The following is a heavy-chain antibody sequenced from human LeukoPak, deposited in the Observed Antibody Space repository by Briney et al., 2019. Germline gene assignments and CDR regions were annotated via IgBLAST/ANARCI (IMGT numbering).Heavy chain of an antibody. V-gene: IGHV3-30*18. CDR1: GFTFSSYG. CDR2: ISYDGSNK. D-gene: IGHD6-25*01. J-gene: IGHJ4*02. CDR3: AKISGPYPPYYFDY. Sequence: GRSLRLSCAASGFTFSSYGMHWVRQAPGKGLEWVAVISYDGSNKYYADSVKGRFTISRDNSKNTLYLQMNSLRAEDTAVYYCAKISGPYPPYYFDYWGQGTLVTVSS.